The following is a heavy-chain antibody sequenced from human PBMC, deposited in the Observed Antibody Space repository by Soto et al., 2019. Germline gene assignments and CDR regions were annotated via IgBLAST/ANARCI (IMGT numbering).Heavy chain of an antibody. Sequence: GGSLRLSCAASGLTVSSNYMSWVRQAPGKGLEWVSVIYSGGSTGYADSVKGRFTISRDNAKNSLYLQMNSLRAEDTALYYCAKCRSSWVEYGMDVWGQGTTVTVSS. J-gene: IGHJ6*02. CDR3: AKCRSSWVEYGMDV. V-gene: IGHV3-53*05. CDR1: GLTVSSNY. CDR2: IYSGGST.